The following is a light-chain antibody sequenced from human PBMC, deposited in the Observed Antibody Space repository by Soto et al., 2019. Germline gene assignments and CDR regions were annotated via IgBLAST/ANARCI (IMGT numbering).Light chain of an antibody. Sequence: QSVLTQPPSVSGAPGQRVTFSCTGSSSNIGAGYGVHWYQQLPGTAPKLLIYGNSNRPSGVPDRFSGSKSGTSASLAITGLRAEDEADYYCQSYDSSLSGWVFGGGTKLTVL. CDR2: GNS. CDR1: SSNIGAGYG. CDR3: QSYDSSLSGWV. V-gene: IGLV1-40*01. J-gene: IGLJ3*02.